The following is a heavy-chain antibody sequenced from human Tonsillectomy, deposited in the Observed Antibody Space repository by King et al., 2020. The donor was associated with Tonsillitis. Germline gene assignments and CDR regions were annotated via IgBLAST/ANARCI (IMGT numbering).Heavy chain of an antibody. V-gene: IGHV3-74*01. Sequence: VQLVESGGGLVQPGGSLRLSCAASGFTFSSYWMHWVRQAPGKGLVWVSHINTDGSTTNYADSVKGRFTISRDNAKNTLYLQMNSLRAEDTAVYYCARATTGGFGYWGQGTLVTVSS. CDR2: INTDGSTT. J-gene: IGHJ4*02. D-gene: IGHD2-8*02. CDR3: ARATTGGFGY. CDR1: GFTFSSYW.